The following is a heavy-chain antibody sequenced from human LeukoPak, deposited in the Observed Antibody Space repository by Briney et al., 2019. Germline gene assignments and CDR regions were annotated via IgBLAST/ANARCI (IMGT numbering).Heavy chain of an antibody. CDR1: GFTFSSYA. CDR3: AKGSAIVVVNDAFDI. CDR2: ISDSGGST. Sequence: GGSLRLSCAASGFTFSSYAMSWVRQAPGKGLEWVSAISDSGGSTYYADSVKGRFTISRDNSKNTLYLQMNSLRAEDTAVYYCAKGSAIVVVNDAFDIWGQGTMVTVSS. D-gene: IGHD3-22*01. J-gene: IGHJ3*02. V-gene: IGHV3-23*01.